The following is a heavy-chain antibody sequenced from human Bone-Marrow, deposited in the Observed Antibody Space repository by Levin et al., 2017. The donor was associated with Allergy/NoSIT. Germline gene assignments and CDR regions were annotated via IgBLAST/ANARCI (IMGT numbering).Heavy chain of an antibody. Sequence: GESLKISCAASGFTFSNYAMSWVRQAPGKGLEWVSGISGSGDSTYDGDSVKGRFTISRDNSNNTLYLQMNSLRAEDTAVYYCAKDRDFYGSGSVGNWGQGTLVTVSS. CDR2: ISGSGDST. V-gene: IGHV3-23*01. CDR1: GFTFSNYA. J-gene: IGHJ4*02. CDR3: AKDRDFYGSGSVGN. D-gene: IGHD3-10*01.